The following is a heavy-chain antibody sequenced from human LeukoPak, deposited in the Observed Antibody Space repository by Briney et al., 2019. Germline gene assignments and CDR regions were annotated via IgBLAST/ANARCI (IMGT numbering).Heavy chain of an antibody. V-gene: IGHV1-46*01. CDR3: ARHDLGGSSPFDY. Sequence: ASVEVSCKTSGYTFTLFYMHWVRQAPGQGLEWLGVINPSDGTTAHAQKFQGRVTMTRDTSTSTVHMDLSSLGSEDTAVYYCARHDLGGSSPFDYWGQGTLVKVS. CDR1: GYTFTLFY. J-gene: IGHJ4*02. D-gene: IGHD2-15*01. CDR2: INPSDGTT.